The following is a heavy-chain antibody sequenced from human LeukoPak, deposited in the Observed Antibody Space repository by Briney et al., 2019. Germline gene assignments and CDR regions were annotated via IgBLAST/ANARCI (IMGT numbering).Heavy chain of an antibody. Sequence: HTGGSLRLSCAASGFTFSSYAMSWFHQAPGKGLEWVSAISGSGGSTYYADSVKGRFTISRDNSKNTLYLQMNSLRAEDTAVYYCAIDHYYGSGSYDYWGQGTLVTVSS. CDR3: AIDHYYGSGSYDY. CDR1: GFTFSSYA. D-gene: IGHD3-10*01. CDR2: ISGSGGST. V-gene: IGHV3-23*01. J-gene: IGHJ4*02.